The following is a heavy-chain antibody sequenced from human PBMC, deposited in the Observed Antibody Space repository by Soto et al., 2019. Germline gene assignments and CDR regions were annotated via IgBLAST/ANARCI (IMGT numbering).Heavy chain of an antibody. CDR2: INWNSRDI. CDR1: GFTFDTYA. D-gene: IGHD3-16*01. V-gene: IGHV3-9*01. J-gene: IGHJ6*02. Sequence: EVQLVESGGGLVQPGRSLRLSCAASGFTFDTYAMHWVRQVPGKGLEWVSGINWNSRDIAYADSVKGRFTMSRDNAKNSLYLQMNSLKIDDTALYYCAKDRGMGTNYFYHGLDVWGQGTTVTVSS. CDR3: AKDRGMGTNYFYHGLDV.